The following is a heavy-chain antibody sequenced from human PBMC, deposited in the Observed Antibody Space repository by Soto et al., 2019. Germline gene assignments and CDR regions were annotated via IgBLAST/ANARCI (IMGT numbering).Heavy chain of an antibody. CDR1: GGSFSGYL. D-gene: IGHD6-19*01. CDR3: ASRYSSGFYGMDV. Sequence: QAQLQQWGAGLLKPSETLSLTCAVYGGSFSGYLWSWIRQPPGKGLEWIGEINHSGSTNYNPYLESRVTISVDTSKNQFSLKLSSVTAADTAVYYCASRYSSGFYGMDVWGQGTTVTVSS. V-gene: IGHV4-34*01. J-gene: IGHJ6*02. CDR2: INHSGST.